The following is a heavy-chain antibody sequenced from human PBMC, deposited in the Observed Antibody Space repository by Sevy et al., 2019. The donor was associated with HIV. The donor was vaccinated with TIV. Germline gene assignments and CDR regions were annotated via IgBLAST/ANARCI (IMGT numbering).Heavy chain of an antibody. D-gene: IGHD3-3*01. CDR1: SGSFSDFY. V-gene: IGHV4-34*01. CDR3: VRFDTKIKIFGVPRGAY. CDR2: INHREVT. J-gene: IGHJ4*02. Sequence: SEILSLTCTVYSGSFSDFYWNWIRQSPGKGLEWIGEINHREVTNYNPSLKSRVTISADASNRQFSLKLTSVTAADTAVYYCVRFDTKIKIFGVPRGAYWGPGTLVTVSS.